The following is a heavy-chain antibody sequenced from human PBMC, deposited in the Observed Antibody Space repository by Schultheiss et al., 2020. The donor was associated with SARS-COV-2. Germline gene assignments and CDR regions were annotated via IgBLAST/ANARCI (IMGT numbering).Heavy chain of an antibody. CDR2: ISYDGSNK. CDR1: GFTFSSYA. V-gene: IGHV3-30*04. Sequence: GGSLRLSCAASGFTFSSYAMSWVRQAPGKGLEWVAVISYDGSNKYYADSVKGRFTISRDNSKNTLYLQMNSLRAEDTAVYYCANHRGFLGWFPQAWGKGTTVTVSS. J-gene: IGHJ6*04. D-gene: IGHD3-3*01. CDR3: ANHRGFLGWFPQA.